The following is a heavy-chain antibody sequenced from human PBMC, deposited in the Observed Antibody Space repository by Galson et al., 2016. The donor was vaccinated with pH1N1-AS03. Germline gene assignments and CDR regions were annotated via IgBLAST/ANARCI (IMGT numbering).Heavy chain of an antibody. V-gene: IGHV3-48*03. CDR3: ARDPTYATSGYYYPHFDS. CDR2: ISNSGTTV. J-gene: IGHJ5*01. CDR1: GFTFSNYE. D-gene: IGHD3-22*01. Sequence: RLSCAASGFTFSNYEMNWVRQAPGKGLEWVSYISNSGTTVHYADSVKGRFTISRDNAKNSLYLQLSSLRAEDTAVYYCARDPTYATSGYYYPHFDSWGQGTLVTVSS.